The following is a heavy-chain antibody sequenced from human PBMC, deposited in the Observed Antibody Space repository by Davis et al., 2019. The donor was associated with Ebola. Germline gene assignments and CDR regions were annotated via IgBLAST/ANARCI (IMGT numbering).Heavy chain of an antibody. D-gene: IGHD1-1*01. CDR2: IIPIFGTA. CDR3: ARDDWNQNWFDP. Sequence: SVKVSCKASGGTFSSYAISWVRQAPGQGLEWMGGIIPIFGTANYAQKFQGRVTITADKSTSTAYMELSSLRSKDTAVYYCARDDWNQNWFDPWGQGTLVTVSS. V-gene: IGHV1-69*06. CDR1: GGTFSSYA. J-gene: IGHJ5*02.